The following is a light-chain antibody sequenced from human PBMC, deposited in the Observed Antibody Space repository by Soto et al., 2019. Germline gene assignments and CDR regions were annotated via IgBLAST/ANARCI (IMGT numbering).Light chain of an antibody. CDR3: QQRANWPIT. Sequence: EIVFTHSPATLSFSPVERAALSCRASQSISSYLGWYQQKPGQAPRLLIYDASNRATGIPARFSGSGYGADFTLTISSLEPEDFAVYYCQQRANWPITFGQGTRLEIK. CDR2: DAS. J-gene: IGKJ5*01. V-gene: IGKV3-11*01. CDR1: QSISSY.